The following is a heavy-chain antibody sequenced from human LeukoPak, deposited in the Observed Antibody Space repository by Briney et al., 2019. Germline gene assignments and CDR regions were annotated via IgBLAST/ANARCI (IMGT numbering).Heavy chain of an antibody. CDR3: AKVVQYTASTGTGLDY. Sequence: GGSLRLSCAASGFTFSNYGMHWVRQAPGKGLDWVAVIWYDGSYKYYADSVKGRFTITRDNSKNTLYLQMNSLRAEDTAVYYCAKVVQYTASTGTGLDYWGQGTLVTVSS. CDR2: IWYDGSYK. J-gene: IGHJ4*02. D-gene: IGHD6-13*01. V-gene: IGHV3-33*06. CDR1: GFTFSNYG.